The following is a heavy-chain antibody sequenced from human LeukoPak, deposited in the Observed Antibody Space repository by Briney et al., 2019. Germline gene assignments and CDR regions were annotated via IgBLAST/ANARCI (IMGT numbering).Heavy chain of an antibody. D-gene: IGHD3-16*01. CDR1: GGSISSYY. V-gene: IGHV4-59*08. CDR2: IYYSGST. CDR3: ARHLYPDCFDP. Sequence: SETLSLTCTVSGGSISSYYWSWIRQPPGKGLEWIGYIYYSGSTNYNPSLKSRVTVSVDTSKNQFSLNLSSVTAADTAIYYCARHLYPDCFDPWGQGTLVTVSS. J-gene: IGHJ5*02.